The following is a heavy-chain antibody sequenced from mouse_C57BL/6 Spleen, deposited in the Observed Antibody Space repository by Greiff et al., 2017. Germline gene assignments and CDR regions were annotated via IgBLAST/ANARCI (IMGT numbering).Heavy chain of an antibody. J-gene: IGHJ1*03. CDR3: AREDLAGYFDV. CDR1: GFTFSDYY. Sequence: EVHLVESEGGLVQPGSSMKLSCTASGFTFSDYYMAWVRQVPEKGLEWVANINYDGSSTYYLDSLKSRFIISRDNAKNILYLQMSSLKSEDTATYYCAREDLAGYFDVWGTGTTVTVSS. CDR2: INYDGSST. V-gene: IGHV5-16*01.